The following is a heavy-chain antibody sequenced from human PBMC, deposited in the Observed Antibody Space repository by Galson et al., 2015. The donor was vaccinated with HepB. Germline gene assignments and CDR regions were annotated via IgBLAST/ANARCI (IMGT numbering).Heavy chain of an antibody. J-gene: IGHJ4*02. V-gene: IGHV1-69*13. CDR2: INPNFGTA. CDR3: ARGLDTGMVPRLDY. CDR1: GGTFSSYA. D-gene: IGHD5-18*01. Sequence: SVKLSCKASGGTFSSYAISWVRQAPGQGLEWMGRINPNFGTANYAQKFQGRVTITADESTSTAYMELNSLRSEDTAVYYCARGLDTGMVPRLDYWGQGTLVTVSS.